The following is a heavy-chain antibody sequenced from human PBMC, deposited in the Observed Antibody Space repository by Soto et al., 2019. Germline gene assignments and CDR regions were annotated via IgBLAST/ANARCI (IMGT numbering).Heavy chain of an antibody. V-gene: IGHV3-23*01. CDR1: GFTFSSYA. Sequence: AGGSLRLSCAASGFTFSSYAMSWVRQAPGKGLEWVSAISGSGGSTYYADSVKGRFTISRDNSKNTLYLQMNSLRAEDTAVYYCAKDIVETYYYYGMVVWGQGTTVTVSS. D-gene: IGHD1-26*01. CDR3: AKDIVETYYYYGMVV. CDR2: ISGSGGST. J-gene: IGHJ6*02.